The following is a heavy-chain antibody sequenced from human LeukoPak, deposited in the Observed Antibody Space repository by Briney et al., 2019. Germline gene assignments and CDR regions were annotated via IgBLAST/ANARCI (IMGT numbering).Heavy chain of an antibody. CDR3: ARDLVYYDYVWGSYRRGAPFDY. V-gene: IGHV3-20*04. J-gene: IGHJ4*02. D-gene: IGHD3-16*02. CDR2: INWNGGST. Sequence: PGGSLRLSCAASGFTFDDYGMSWVRQAPGKGLGWVSGINWNGGSTGYADSVKGRFTISRDNAKNSLYLQMNSLRAEDTALYYCARDLVYYDYVWGSYRRGAPFDYWGQGTLVTVSS. CDR1: GFTFDDYG.